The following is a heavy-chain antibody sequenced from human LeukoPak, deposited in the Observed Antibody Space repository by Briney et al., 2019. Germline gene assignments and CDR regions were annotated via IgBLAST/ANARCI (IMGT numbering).Heavy chain of an antibody. V-gene: IGHV1-2*02. J-gene: IGHJ4*02. CDR1: GYSFTGYY. CDR2: ISPNSGGT. D-gene: IGHD5-18*01. Sequence: ASVKVSCKASGYSFTGYYMHWVRQAPGQGLEWMGWISPNSGGTNYAQKFQGRVTMTRDTSINTAYMDLSSLRSDDTAVYYCARVVGQGTAMPSRDFFDYWGQGTLVTVSS. CDR3: ARVVGQGTAMPSRDFFDY.